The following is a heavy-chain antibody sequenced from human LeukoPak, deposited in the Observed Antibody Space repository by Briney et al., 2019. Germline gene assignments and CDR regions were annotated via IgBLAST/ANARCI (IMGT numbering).Heavy chain of an antibody. J-gene: IGHJ4*02. Sequence: GGSLRLSRAASGFTFSSYGMHWVRQAPGKGLEWVAFIRYDGSNKYYADSVKGRFTISRDNSKNTLYLQMNSLRAEDTAVYYCAKDRPRIAAAGIFDYWGQGTLVTVSS. CDR2: IRYDGSNK. D-gene: IGHD6-13*01. CDR1: GFTFSSYG. V-gene: IGHV3-30*02. CDR3: AKDRPRIAAAGIFDY.